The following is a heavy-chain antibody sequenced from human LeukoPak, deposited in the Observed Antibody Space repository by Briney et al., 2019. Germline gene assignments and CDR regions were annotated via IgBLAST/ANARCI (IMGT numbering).Heavy chain of an antibody. Sequence: ASVKVSCKASGYTFTSYDINWVRQATGQGLEWMRWMNPNSGNTGYAQKFQGRVTMTRNTSISTAYMELSSLRSEDTAVYYCARGRWVTMAAYYFDYWGQGTLVTVSS. CDR2: MNPNSGNT. CDR3: ARGRWVTMAAYYFDY. J-gene: IGHJ4*02. D-gene: IGHD3-10*01. CDR1: GYTFTSYD. V-gene: IGHV1-8*01.